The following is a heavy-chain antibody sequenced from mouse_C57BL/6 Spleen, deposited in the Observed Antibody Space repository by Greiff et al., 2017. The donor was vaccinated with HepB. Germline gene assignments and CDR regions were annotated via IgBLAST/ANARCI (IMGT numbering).Heavy chain of an antibody. CDR3: ARGGYYYGSSPYFDY. V-gene: IGHV1-54*01. Sequence: VQLQQSGAELVRPGTSVKVSCKASGYAFTNYLIEWVKQRPGQGLEWIGVINPGSGGTNYNEKFKGKATLTADKSSSTAYMQLSSLTSEDSAVYFWARGGYYYGSSPYFDYWGQGTTLTVSS. CDR2: INPGSGGT. CDR1: GYAFTNYL. D-gene: IGHD1-1*01. J-gene: IGHJ2*01.